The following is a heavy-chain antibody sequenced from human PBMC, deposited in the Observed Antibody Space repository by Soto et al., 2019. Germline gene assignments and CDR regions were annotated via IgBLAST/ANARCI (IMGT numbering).Heavy chain of an antibody. D-gene: IGHD2-15*01. J-gene: IGHJ6*02. Sequence: ASVKVSCKASGSGFISSGIQWVRQAHGQRLEWIGWIVVASGQTNYAQNFRGRVAITRDTSTATAYIDLTGLTSEDTAVYFCSADRPDIGVGWWVWGQGTTVTVSS. CDR2: IVVASGQT. V-gene: IGHV1-58*02. CDR1: GSGFISSG. CDR3: SADRPDIGVGWWV.